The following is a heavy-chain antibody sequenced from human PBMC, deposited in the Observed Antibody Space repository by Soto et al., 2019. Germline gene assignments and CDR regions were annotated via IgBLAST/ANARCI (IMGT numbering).Heavy chain of an antibody. V-gene: IGHV1-8*01. J-gene: IGHJ5*02. D-gene: IGHD3-3*01. CDR1: GYTFTSYD. Sequence: ASVKVSCKASGYTFTSYDINWVRQATGQGLEWMGWMNPNSGNTGYAQKFQGRVTMTRNTSISTAYMELSSLRSEDTAVYYCARGGPFSEWLLSGFGNWFEPWGQGTLVTVSS. CDR3: ARGGPFSEWLLSGFGNWFEP. CDR2: MNPNSGNT.